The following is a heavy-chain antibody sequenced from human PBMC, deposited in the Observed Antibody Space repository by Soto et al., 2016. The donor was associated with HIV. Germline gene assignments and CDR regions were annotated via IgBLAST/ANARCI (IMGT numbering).Heavy chain of an antibody. CDR3: TRGSGTYNWLDP. CDR2: VRTKAANTAT. CDR1: GFIFSDCA. Sequence: EVQLVESGGGLVQPGGSLKLSCAVSGFIFSDCAIHWVRQASGKGLEWVGVVRTKAANTATEYAASVKGRFTISRDDSENTAYLQMNNLKTEDTAMYYCTRGSGTYNWLDPWGQGTLVTVSS. J-gene: IGHJ5*02. D-gene: IGHD1-26*01. V-gene: IGHV3-73*01.